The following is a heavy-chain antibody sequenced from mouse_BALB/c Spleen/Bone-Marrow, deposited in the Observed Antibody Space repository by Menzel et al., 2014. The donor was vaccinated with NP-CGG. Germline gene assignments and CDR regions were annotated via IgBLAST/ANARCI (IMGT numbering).Heavy chain of an antibody. CDR3: AKGEYGKRYYVMDY. V-gene: IGHV2-3*01. J-gene: IGHJ4*01. Sequence: VKLMESGPGLVAPSQSLSITCTVSGFSLASYGVSWVRQPPGKGLEWLGVIWGDGSTNYHSALISRLSISKDNSKSQVFLKLNSLQTDDAATYQCAKGEYGKRYYVMDYWGQGTSVTVSS. CDR1: GFSLASYG. D-gene: IGHD2-10*02. CDR2: IWGDGST.